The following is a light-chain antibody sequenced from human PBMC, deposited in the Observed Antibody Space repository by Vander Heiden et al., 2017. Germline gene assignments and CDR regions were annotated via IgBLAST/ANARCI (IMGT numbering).Light chain of an antibody. J-gene: IGLJ3*02. V-gene: IGLV2-14*03. CDR3: SSYASSDIWV. CDR2: DVS. CDR1: SSDVGGYNF. Sequence: QSALTQPASCSGSPRQSITISCTGTSSDVGGYNFVYWYQQHPGKAPKLLIYDVSYRPSGVSNRFSASKSGNTASLTISGLQAEDEGDYHCSSYASSDIWVFGGGTKVTVL.